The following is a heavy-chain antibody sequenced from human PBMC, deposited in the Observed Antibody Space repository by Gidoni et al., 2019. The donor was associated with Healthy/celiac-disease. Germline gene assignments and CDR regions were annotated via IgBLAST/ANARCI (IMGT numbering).Heavy chain of an antibody. V-gene: IGHV3-73*02. CDR3: TRSPGVYGDFHQRYYYMDV. D-gene: IGHD4-17*01. CDR1: GFTFSGSA. Sequence: EVQLVESGGGLVQPGGSLKLSCSASGFTFSGSAMHWLRQASGKGLEWVGRIRSKANSYATAYAASVKGRFTISRDDSKNTAYLQMNSLKTEDTAVYYCTRSPGVYGDFHQRYYYMDVWGKGTTVTVSS. J-gene: IGHJ6*03. CDR2: IRSKANSYAT.